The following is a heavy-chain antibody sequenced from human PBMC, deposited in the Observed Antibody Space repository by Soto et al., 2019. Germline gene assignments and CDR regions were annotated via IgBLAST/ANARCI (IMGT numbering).Heavy chain of an antibody. Sequence: QVQLVESGGGVVQPGRSLRLSCVASGFTLSNYGMHWVRQAPGKGLEWVAVIWYDGTTTNSADSVKGRFSITRDNSKYTLCLQLSSPRAKDTAVYYCARNVGTSGSSRSFDSWGQGTLVTVSS. V-gene: IGHV3-33*01. D-gene: IGHD1-26*01. CDR3: ARNVGTSGSSRSFDS. CDR2: IWYDGTTT. CDR1: GFTLSNYG. J-gene: IGHJ5*01.